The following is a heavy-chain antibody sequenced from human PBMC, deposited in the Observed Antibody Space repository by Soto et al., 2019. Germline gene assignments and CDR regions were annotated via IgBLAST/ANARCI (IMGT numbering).Heavy chain of an antibody. D-gene: IGHD3-10*01. V-gene: IGHV1-18*01. CDR1: GYTFTSYG. J-gene: IGHJ5*02. Sequence: QAQLVQSGVDMKNVGASVKVSCKASGYTFTSYGISWVRQAPGQGLEWMGWISGFNDDTNHAQKFQGRVTVTKDTSTSTAYMELRSLKSDDTAVYYCARSGSYYPARNWFGPWGQGTLVTVSS. CDR2: ISGFNDDT. CDR3: ARSGSYYPARNWFGP.